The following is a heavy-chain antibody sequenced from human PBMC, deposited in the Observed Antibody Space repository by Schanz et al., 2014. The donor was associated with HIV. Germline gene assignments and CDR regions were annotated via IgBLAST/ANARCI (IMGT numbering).Heavy chain of an antibody. CDR1: GFAFSDYA. D-gene: IGHD7-27*01. CDR2: INGDGSTT. J-gene: IGHJ2*01. Sequence: EVQLVESGGGLAQPGGSQRLSCAASGFAFSDYAMNWVRQAPGKGLVWVSRINGDGSTTSYADSVKGRFTISRDNAKNTLYLQLNSLRAEDTAVYYCARPTGAQYFDLWGRGTLVTVSS. V-gene: IGHV3-74*02. CDR3: ARPTGAQYFDL.